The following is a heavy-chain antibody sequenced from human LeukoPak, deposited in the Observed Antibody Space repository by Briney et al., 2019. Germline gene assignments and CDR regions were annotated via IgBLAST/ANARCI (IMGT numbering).Heavy chain of an antibody. CDR3: AKASMFGVVQGDYYYGMDV. Sequence: GGSLRLSCAASGFTFDDYALHWVRQAPGKGLEWVSLISGDGGSTYYADSVKGRFTISRDNSKNSLYLQMNSLRTEDTALYYCAKASMFGVVQGDYYYGMDVWGQGTTVTVSS. CDR1: GFTFDDYA. J-gene: IGHJ6*02. CDR2: ISGDGGST. V-gene: IGHV3-43*02. D-gene: IGHD3-3*01.